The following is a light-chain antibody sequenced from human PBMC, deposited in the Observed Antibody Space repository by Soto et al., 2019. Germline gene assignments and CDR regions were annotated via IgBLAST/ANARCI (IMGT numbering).Light chain of an antibody. Sequence: EIVMTQSPATLSVSLGERATLSCRAGQSLDYNLAWYQQKPGQAPRLLIYGASARATGVPARFSGSGSETEFTLTISSVQYEDCAVHCCQQYSHRPPYTFGQGTKLEIK. V-gene: IGKV3-15*01. CDR2: GAS. CDR3: QQYSHRPPYT. CDR1: QSLDYN. J-gene: IGKJ2*01.